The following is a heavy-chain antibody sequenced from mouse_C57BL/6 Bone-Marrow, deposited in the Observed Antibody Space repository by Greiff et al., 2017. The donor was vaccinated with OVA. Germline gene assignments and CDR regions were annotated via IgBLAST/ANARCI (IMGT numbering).Heavy chain of an antibody. Sequence: VQLQQSGAELARPGASVKLSCTASGYTFTSYGISWVKQRTGQGLEWIGEIYPRSGNTYYNEKFKGKATLTADKSSSTAYMELRSLTSEDSAVYFGARDYDYDWFAYWGQGTLVTVSA. CDR3: ARDYDYDWFAY. J-gene: IGHJ3*01. V-gene: IGHV1-81*01. D-gene: IGHD2-4*01. CDR1: GYTFTSYG. CDR2: IYPRSGNT.